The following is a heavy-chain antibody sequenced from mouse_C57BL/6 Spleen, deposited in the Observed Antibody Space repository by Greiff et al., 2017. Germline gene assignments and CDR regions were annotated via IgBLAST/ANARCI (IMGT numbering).Heavy chain of an antibody. CDR3: TSNGSSRWCAY. J-gene: IGHJ3*01. CDR1: GFNIKDDY. Sequence: EVKLQESGAELVRPGASVKLSCTASGFNIKDDYMHWVKQRPEQGLEWIGWIDPENGDTEYASKFQGKATITADTSSNTAYLQLSSLTSEDTAVYYCTSNGSSRWCAYWGQGTLVTVSA. V-gene: IGHV14-4*01. D-gene: IGHD1-1*01. CDR2: IDPENGDT.